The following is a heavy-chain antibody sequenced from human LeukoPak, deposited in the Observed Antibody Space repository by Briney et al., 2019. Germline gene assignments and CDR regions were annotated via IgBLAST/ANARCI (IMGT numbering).Heavy chain of an antibody. D-gene: IGHD1-26*01. Sequence: SGGSLRLSCAASGFTFSSYAMNWVRQAPGKGLEWVSAISGSGDNTYYADSVKGRFTISRDNSKNTLYLQINNLRAEDTAVYYCAKDPQGWVGSTVALEYWGQGTLVTVSS. CDR3: AKDPQGWVGSTVALEY. V-gene: IGHV3-23*01. CDR2: ISGSGDNT. CDR1: GFTFSSYA. J-gene: IGHJ4*02.